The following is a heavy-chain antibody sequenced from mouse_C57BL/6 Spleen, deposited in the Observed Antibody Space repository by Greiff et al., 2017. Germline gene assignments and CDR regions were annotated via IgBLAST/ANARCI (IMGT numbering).Heavy chain of an antibody. Sequence: VQLKQSGPGLVKPSQSLSLTCSVTGYSITSGYYWNWIRQFPGNKLEWMGYISYDGSHNYNPSLKNRISISRDTSKNQFFLKLNSVTTEDTATYYCARVPGGAVASYYFDYWGQGTTLTVSS. D-gene: IGHD6-1*01. J-gene: IGHJ2*01. CDR3: ARVPGGAVASYYFDY. V-gene: IGHV3-6*01. CDR2: ISYDGSH. CDR1: GYSITSGYY.